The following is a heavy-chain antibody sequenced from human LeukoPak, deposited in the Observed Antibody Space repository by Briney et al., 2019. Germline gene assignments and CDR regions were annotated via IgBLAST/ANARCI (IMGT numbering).Heavy chain of an antibody. CDR3: ARDAGSGLGSRYFHWSYYYYYMDV. CDR2: INPNSGGT. V-gene: IGHV1-2*02. Sequence: GASVKVSCKASGYTFTGYYMHWVRQAPGQGLEWMGWINPNSGGTNYAQKFQGRVTMTRDTSISTAYMELSRLRSDDTAVYYCARDAGSGLGSRYFHWSYYYYYMDVWGKGATVTISS. D-gene: IGHD3-9*01. J-gene: IGHJ6*03. CDR1: GYTFTGYY.